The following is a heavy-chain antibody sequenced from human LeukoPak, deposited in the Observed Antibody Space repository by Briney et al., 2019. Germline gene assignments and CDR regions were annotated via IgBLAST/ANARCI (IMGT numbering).Heavy chain of an antibody. CDR2: IYYSGST. Sequence: SETLSLTCTVSGGSISSYYWSWIRQPPGKGLEWIGYIYYSGSTNYDPSLKSRVTISVDTSKNQFSLKLSSVTAADTAVYYCARTSYSYPLDYWGQGTLVTVSS. V-gene: IGHV4-59*01. CDR1: GGSISSYY. D-gene: IGHD3-16*02. J-gene: IGHJ4*02. CDR3: ARTSYSYPLDY.